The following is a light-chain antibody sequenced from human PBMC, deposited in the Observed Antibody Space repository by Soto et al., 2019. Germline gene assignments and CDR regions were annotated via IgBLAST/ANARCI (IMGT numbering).Light chain of an antibody. J-gene: IGLJ1*01. CDR1: SSDVGGYNY. Sequence: QSALTQPASVSGSPGQSITIPCTGTSSDVGGYNYVSWYQQHPGKAPKLMIYDVSNRPSGVSYRFSGSKSGNTASLTISGLQAEDEADYYCSSYTSSSTLYVFGTGTKVTVL. CDR2: DVS. CDR3: SSYTSSSTLYV. V-gene: IGLV2-14*01.